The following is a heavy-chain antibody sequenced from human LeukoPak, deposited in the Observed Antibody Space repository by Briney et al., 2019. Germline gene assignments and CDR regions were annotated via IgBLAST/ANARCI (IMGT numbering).Heavy chain of an antibody. CDR2: ISGSGGST. J-gene: IGHJ4*02. CDR3: AKDNYYYGSGSVFDY. D-gene: IGHD3-10*01. V-gene: IGHV3-23*01. CDR1: GFTFSSYA. Sequence: GSLRLSCAASGFTFSSYAMSWVRQAPGKELEWVSAISGSGGSTYYADSVKGRFTISRDNSKNTLYLQMNSLRAEDTAVYYCAKDNYYYGSGSVFDYWGQGTLVTVSS.